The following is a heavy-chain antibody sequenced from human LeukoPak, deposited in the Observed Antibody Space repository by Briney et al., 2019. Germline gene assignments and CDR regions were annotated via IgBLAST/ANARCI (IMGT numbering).Heavy chain of an antibody. J-gene: IGHJ6*02. CDR1: GFILSNHW. CDR2: VNKDGSEK. V-gene: IGHV3-7*03. CDR3: ARNNDMDV. D-gene: IGHD1/OR15-1a*01. Sequence: GGSLRLSCAASGFILSNHWMTWVRQAPGKGPEWVANVNKDGSEKYYVDSVKGRFTISRDTAKNSLYLQMNNLRAEDTALYYRARNNDMDVWSQGTTVIVSS.